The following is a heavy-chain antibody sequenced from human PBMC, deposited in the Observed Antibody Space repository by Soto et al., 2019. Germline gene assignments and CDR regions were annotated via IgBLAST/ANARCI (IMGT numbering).Heavy chain of an antibody. CDR2: ISGSGGST. CDR3: EKDRYTYYYDSSGFHYDY. Sequence: GGSLRLSCAASGFTFSSYAMSGVRQAPGKGLEWVSAISGSGGSTYYADSVKGRFTISRDNSKNTLYLQMNSLRAEDTAVYYCEKDRYTYYYDSSGFHYDYWGQGTLVTVSS. CDR1: GFTFSSYA. D-gene: IGHD3-22*01. J-gene: IGHJ4*02. V-gene: IGHV3-23*01.